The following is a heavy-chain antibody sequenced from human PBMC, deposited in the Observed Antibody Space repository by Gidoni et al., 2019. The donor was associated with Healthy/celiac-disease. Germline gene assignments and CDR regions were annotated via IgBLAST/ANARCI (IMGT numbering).Heavy chain of an antibody. Sequence: QVQLVESGGGVVQPGRSLRLPCAASGFTFSSYGMHWVRQAPGMGLEWVAVISYDGSNKYYADSVKGRFTIDRDNSKNTLYLQRNSMRAEDTAVYYCAKDSPRMQQLSYWGQGTLVTVSS. V-gene: IGHV3-30*18. D-gene: IGHD6-13*01. CDR2: ISYDGSNK. CDR1: GFTFSSYG. J-gene: IGHJ4*02. CDR3: AKDSPRMQQLSY.